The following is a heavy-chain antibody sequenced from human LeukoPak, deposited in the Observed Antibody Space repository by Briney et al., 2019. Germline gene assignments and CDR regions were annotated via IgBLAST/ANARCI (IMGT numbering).Heavy chain of an antibody. Sequence: PGGSLRLSCAASGFTFSSYSMNWVRQAPGKGLEWVSSISSSSSYIYYAASVKGRFTISRDNAKNSLYLQMNSLRAEDTAVYYCAPTVTTYVPWGQGTLVTVSS. D-gene: IGHD4-11*01. CDR1: GFTFSSYS. V-gene: IGHV3-21*01. CDR2: ISSSSSYI. CDR3: APTVTTYVP. J-gene: IGHJ5*02.